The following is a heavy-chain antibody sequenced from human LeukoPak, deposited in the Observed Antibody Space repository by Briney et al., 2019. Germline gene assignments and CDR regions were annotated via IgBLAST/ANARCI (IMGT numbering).Heavy chain of an antibody. V-gene: IGHV4-39*01. J-gene: IGHJ5*02. D-gene: IGHD6-19*01. CDR3: ARLEGSGWYVGNWFDP. CDR2: IYYSGST. Sequence: PSETLSLTCTVSGGSISSSSYYWGWIRQPPGKGLEWIGSIYYSGSTYYNPSLKRRVTISVDTSKNQFSLKLSSVTAADTAVYYCARLEGSGWYVGNWFDPWGQGTLVTVSS. CDR1: GGSISSSSYY.